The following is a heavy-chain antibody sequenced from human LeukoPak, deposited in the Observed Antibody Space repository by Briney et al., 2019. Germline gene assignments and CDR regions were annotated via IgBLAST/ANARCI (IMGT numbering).Heavy chain of an antibody. CDR2: ISYDGSNK. CDR1: GFTFRSYA. J-gene: IGHJ4*02. V-gene: IGHV3-30*18. Sequence: GGSLRLSCAASGFTFRSYAMHWVRQAPGKGLEWVALISYDGSNKYYADSVKGRFTISRDNSKNTLYLQMNSLRAEDTALYYCAKDRFGGAGYWGQGTLVTVSS. D-gene: IGHD3-16*01. CDR3: AKDRFGGAGY.